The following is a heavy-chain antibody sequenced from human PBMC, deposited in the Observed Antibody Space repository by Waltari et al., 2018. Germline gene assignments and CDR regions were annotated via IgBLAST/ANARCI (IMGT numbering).Heavy chain of an antibody. CDR1: GFTFSSYG. Sequence: QVQLVESGGGVVQPGGSLRLSCAASGFTFSSYGMNWVRQAPGKGLEWFAFIRYGGSNKYYEDSVKCRFTSARDKSKNTLYMQMNSLRAEDTAVYYCAKEPNWTGGVCYDYWGQGTLVTVSS. V-gene: IGHV3-30*02. J-gene: IGHJ4*02. D-gene: IGHD2-8*02. CDR2: IRYGGSNK. CDR3: AKEPNWTGGVCYDY.